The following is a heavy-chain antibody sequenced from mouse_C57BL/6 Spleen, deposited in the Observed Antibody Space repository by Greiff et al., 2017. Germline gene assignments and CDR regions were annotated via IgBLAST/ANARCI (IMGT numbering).Heavy chain of an antibody. CDR1: GYSFTGYY. CDR3: ARRDGDSAWFAY. J-gene: IGHJ3*01. Sequence: VQLKESGPELVKPGASVKISCKASGYSFTGYYMNWVKQSPEKSLEWIGEMNPSTGGTTYNQKFKAKATLTVDKSSSTAYMQLKSLTSEDSAVYYCARRDGDSAWFAYWGQGTLVTVSA. D-gene: IGHD2-3*01. CDR2: MNPSTGGT. V-gene: IGHV1-42*01.